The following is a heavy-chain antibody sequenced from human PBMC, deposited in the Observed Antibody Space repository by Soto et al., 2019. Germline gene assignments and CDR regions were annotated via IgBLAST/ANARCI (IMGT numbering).Heavy chain of an antibody. Sequence: EVQLLESGGGLVQPGGSLRLSCAASGFTFSSYAMSWVRQAPGKGLEWVSAISGSGGSTYYADSVKGRFTISRDNSKNTLYLQMNSLRAEDTAVYYCAIGIDIVVVPAAPDFDYWGQGTLVTVSS. J-gene: IGHJ4*02. CDR2: ISGSGGST. V-gene: IGHV3-23*01. D-gene: IGHD2-2*01. CDR3: AIGIDIVVVPAAPDFDY. CDR1: GFTFSSYA.